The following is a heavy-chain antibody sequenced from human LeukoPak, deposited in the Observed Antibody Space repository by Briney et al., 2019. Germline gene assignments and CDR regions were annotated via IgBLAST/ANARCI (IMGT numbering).Heavy chain of an antibody. D-gene: IGHD6-19*01. Sequence: SVKVSCKASGGTFSSYAISWVRQAPGQGLEWMGGIIPIVGTANYAQKFQGRVTITADESTSTAYMELSSLRSEDTAVYYCARDYKVAVAGTDYYGMDVWGQGTTVTVSS. CDR2: IIPIVGTA. V-gene: IGHV1-69*13. CDR3: ARDYKVAVAGTDYYGMDV. CDR1: GGTFSSYA. J-gene: IGHJ6*02.